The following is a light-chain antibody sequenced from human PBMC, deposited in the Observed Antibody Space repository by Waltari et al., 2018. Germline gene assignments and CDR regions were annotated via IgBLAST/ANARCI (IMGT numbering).Light chain of an antibody. V-gene: IGKV1-16*01. Sequence: DIQMTQSPSSLAASVGDSVTITWRASQGISKFLAWFRQKPGKAPESLIYGASSLQSGVPSRFSGSGSGTDFTLTISSLQPEDFASYYCQQYKTFPLTFGGGTKVEIK. CDR3: QQYKTFPLT. CDR1: QGISKF. CDR2: GAS. J-gene: IGKJ4*01.